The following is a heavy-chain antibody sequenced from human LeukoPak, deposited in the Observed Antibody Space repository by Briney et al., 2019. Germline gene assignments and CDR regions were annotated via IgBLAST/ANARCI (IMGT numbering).Heavy chain of an antibody. CDR2: ISPSGGNT. J-gene: IGHJ4*02. V-gene: IGHV3-23*01. Sequence: GGSLRLSCAASGFTFRVIDMSWVRQAPGKGLEWVSSISPSGGNTYYADSVKGRFTISRDNVKNTLYLQMNSLRAEDTAVYYCVKGVYSYGLWGQGTLVTVSS. D-gene: IGHD5-18*01. CDR1: GFTFRVID. CDR3: VKGVYSYGL.